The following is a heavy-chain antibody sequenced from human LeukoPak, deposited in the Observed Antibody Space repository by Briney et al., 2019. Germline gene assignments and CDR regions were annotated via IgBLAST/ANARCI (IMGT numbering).Heavy chain of an antibody. D-gene: IGHD1-1*01. V-gene: IGHV4-34*01. CDR2: IYHSGIT. CDR1: GGSFSGYY. J-gene: IGHJ4*02. Sequence: SETLSLTCAVSGGSFSGYYWSWIRQPPGKGLEWIGEIYHSGITNYNPSLKSRVAISVDTSKNQFSLKLSSVTAADTAVYYCARGFWTPHGDYWAQGTLVTVSS. CDR3: ARGFWTPHGDY.